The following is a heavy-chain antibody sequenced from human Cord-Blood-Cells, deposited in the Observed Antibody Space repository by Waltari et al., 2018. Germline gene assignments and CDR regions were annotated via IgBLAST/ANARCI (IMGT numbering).Heavy chain of an antibody. J-gene: IGHJ3*02. Sequence: QVQLQQWGAGLLKPSETLSLTCAVYGGSFSGYYWSWIRQPPWKGLEWIGEINHSGSTNYNPSLKSRVTISVDTSKNQFSLKLSSVTAADTAVYYCARGGEYVRLYYAFDIWGQGTMVTVSS. V-gene: IGHV4-34*01. CDR1: GGSFSGYY. CDR2: INHSGST. CDR3: ARGGEYVRLYYAFDI. D-gene: IGHD2-2*02.